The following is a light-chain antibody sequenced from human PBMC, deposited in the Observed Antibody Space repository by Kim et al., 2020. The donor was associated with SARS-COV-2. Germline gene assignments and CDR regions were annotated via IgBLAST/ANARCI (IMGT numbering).Light chain of an antibody. CDR3: AAWDDTLSARV. J-gene: IGLJ3*02. Sequence: QSVLTQPPSASGTPGRSVTISCSGRTSNIGKTYVYWYQQLPGTAPRLLIYGNNQRPSGVPDRFSGSKSGTSASLAISGLRSEDEADYYCAAWDDTLSARVFGGGTQLTVL. CDR1: TSNIGKTY. CDR2: GNN. V-gene: IGLV1-47*02.